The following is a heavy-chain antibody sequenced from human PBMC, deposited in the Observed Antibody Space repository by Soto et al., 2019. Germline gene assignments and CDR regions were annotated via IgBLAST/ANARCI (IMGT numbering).Heavy chain of an antibody. V-gene: IGHV3-23*01. D-gene: IGHD3-10*01. CDR1: GFXFSSNA. Sequence: EVQLLESGGGLVXXXXXXXXSCIGSGFXFSSNAMSWVRQAPGKGLXXXSAISGSGGTTYYADSVKGRFAVSRDNSNNTLYLQMNSLGAEDTAVYYCAKQRAGFGSGSDTYYFDYWGQGTLVTVSS. CDR2: ISGSGGTT. J-gene: IGHJ4*02. CDR3: AKQRAGFGSGSDTYYFDY.